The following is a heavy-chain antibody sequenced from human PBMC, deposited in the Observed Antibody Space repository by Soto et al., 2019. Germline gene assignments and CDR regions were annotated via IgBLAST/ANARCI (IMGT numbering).Heavy chain of an antibody. CDR3: ARGVGFGYYYYHMDL. J-gene: IGHJ6*02. CDR2: IYYSGSA. D-gene: IGHD3-10*01. Sequence: QVKLQESGPGLVKPSQTLSLTCKVSGAPISSGDYYWSWIRQPPGKGLEWIGYIYYSGSADYNPSLGSRVTISIDTSKNQFSLKLTSVTAADTAVYYCARGVGFGYYYYHMDLWGQGTTVTVSS. CDR1: GAPISSGDYY. V-gene: IGHV4-61*08.